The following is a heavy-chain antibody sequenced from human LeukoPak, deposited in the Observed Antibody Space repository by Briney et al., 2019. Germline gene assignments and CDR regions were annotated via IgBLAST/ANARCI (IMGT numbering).Heavy chain of an antibody. Sequence: GASVKVSCKASGYSFITHWMHWVRQAPGQGLEWMGIINPSGDNTNYAQKFQGRVTMTRDMSTTTVYMELSSLRSEDTAVYYCARGPHRRTYDRDNWFDPWGQGTLVTVSS. D-gene: IGHD3-3*01. CDR2: INPSGDNT. J-gene: IGHJ5*02. V-gene: IGHV1-46*01. CDR3: ARGPHRRTYDRDNWFDP. CDR1: GYSFITHW.